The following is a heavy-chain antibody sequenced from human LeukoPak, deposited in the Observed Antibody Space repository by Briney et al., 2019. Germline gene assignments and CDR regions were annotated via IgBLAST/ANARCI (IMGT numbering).Heavy chain of an antibody. V-gene: IGHV1-2*02. D-gene: IGHD3-3*01. CDR1: GYTFTSYA. Sequence: GASVKVSCKASGYTFTSYAMNWVRQAPGQGLEWMGWINPNSGGTNYAQKFQGRVTMTRDTSISTAYMELTRLRSDDTAVYYCARGGDFWSGYYPHDYWGQGTLVTVSS. CDR3: ARGGDFWSGYYPHDY. J-gene: IGHJ4*02. CDR2: INPNSGGT.